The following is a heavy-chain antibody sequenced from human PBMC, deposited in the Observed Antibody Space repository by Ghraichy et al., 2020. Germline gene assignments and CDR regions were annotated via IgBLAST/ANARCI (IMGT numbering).Heavy chain of an antibody. D-gene: IGHD6-6*01. V-gene: IGHV4-34*01. J-gene: IGHJ6*03. CDR3: ARGGGVAARYYYYYYMDV. CDR2: INHSGST. Sequence: GSLSLTCAVYGGSFSGYYWSWIRQPPGKGLEWIGEINHSGSTNYNPSLKSRVTISVNKYKNQFSLKLSSVTAADTAVYYCARGGGVAARYYYYYYMDVWGKGTTVTVSS. CDR1: GGSFSGYY.